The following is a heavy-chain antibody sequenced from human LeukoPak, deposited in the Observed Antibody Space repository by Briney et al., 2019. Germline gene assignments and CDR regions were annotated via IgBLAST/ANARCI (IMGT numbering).Heavy chain of an antibody. V-gene: IGHV3-21*01. CDR3: ARRGEKVDTAYNWFDP. D-gene: IGHD5-18*01. CDR2: ISSSSSYI. CDR1: GFTFSSYS. J-gene: IGHJ5*02. Sequence: GGSLRLSCAASGFTFSSYSMNWVRQAPGKGLEWVSSISSSSSYIYYADSVKGRFTISRDNAKNSLYLQMNSLRAEDTAVCYCARRGEKVDTAYNWFDPWGQGTLVTVSS.